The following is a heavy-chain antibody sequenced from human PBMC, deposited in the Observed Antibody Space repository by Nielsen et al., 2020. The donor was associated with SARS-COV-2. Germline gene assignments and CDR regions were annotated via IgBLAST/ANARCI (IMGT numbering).Heavy chain of an antibody. CDR1: GFTFSSLW. Sequence: GGSLRLSCAASGFTFSSLWMSWVRQVPGKGLEWVADINPDGSEKFYVDSVKGRFTISRDNAKNSLYLQMNSLRAEDTAIYYCERDWGRAFDVWSQGTMVTVSS. CDR2: INPDGSEK. D-gene: IGHD3-16*01. CDR3: ERDWGRAFDV. J-gene: IGHJ3*01. V-gene: IGHV3-7*01.